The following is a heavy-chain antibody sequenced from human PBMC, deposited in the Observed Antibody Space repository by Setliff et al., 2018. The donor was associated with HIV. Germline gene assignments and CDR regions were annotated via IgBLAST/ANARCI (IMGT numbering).Heavy chain of an antibody. J-gene: IGHJ4*02. D-gene: IGHD3-3*01. CDR2: MYYGGSA. Sequence: SETLSLTCTVSGGSISNHFWTWIRQSPGKGLRWIGSMYYGGSATYNPSLRSRITISIDTSKSQFSLKLSSATAAATAVYFCLGRFGLVQIFYFDYWGQGMLVTVSS. CDR3: LGRFGLVQIFYFDY. CDR1: GGSISNHF. V-gene: IGHV4-59*11.